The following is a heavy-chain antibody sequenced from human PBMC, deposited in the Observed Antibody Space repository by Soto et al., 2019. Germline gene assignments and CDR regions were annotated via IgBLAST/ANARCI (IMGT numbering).Heavy chain of an antibody. CDR3: ARDGVDTATGYYYGMDV. V-gene: IGHV1-18*01. J-gene: IGHJ6*02. CDR1: GYTFTSYG. CDR2: ISAYNGNT. D-gene: IGHD5-18*01. Sequence: QVQLVQSGAEVKKPGASVKVSCKASGYTFTSYGISWVRQAPGQGLEWMGWISAYNGNTNYAQKLQGRVTMTTDTPTRTADMELRSLRSDDTAVYYCARDGVDTATGYYYGMDVWGQGTTVTVSS.